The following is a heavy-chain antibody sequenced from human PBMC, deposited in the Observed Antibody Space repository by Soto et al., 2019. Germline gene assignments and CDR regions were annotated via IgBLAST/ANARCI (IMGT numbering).Heavy chain of an antibody. CDR1: GGTFSSYA. D-gene: IGHD2-2*01. CDR2: IIPIFGTA. V-gene: IGHV1-69*12. CDR3: ARLVPAAGYYYGMDV. J-gene: IGHJ6*02. Sequence: QVQLVQSGAEVKKPGSSVKVSCKASGGTFSSYAISWVRQAPGQGLEWMGGIIPIFGTANYAQKFQGRVTITADESTSTAYLEVSSLRSEDTAVYYCARLVPAAGYYYGMDVWGQGTTVTVSS.